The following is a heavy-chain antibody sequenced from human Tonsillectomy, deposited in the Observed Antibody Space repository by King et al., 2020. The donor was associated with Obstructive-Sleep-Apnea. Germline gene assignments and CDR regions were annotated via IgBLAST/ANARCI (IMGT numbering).Heavy chain of an antibody. V-gene: IGHV3-30*04. J-gene: IGHJ6*02. D-gene: IGHD6-6*01. CDR2: ISYDGSNK. CDR1: GFTFSNYA. Sequence: VQLVESGGGVVQPGRSLRLSCAASGFTFSNYAMHWVRQAPGKGLEWVAVISYDGSNKYYADSVKGRFTISRDNSKNTRYLQMNSLSGEDTAVYYCAGGGDGSSSVAADYYYGMDVWGQGTTVTVSS. CDR3: AGGGDGSSSVAADYYYGMDV.